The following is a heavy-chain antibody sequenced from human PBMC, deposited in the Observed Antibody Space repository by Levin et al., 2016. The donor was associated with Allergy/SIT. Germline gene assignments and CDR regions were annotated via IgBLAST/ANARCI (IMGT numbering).Heavy chain of an antibody. CDR3: ARDGAGDYDFWSGVSYGLDV. J-gene: IGHJ6*02. D-gene: IGHD3-3*01. Sequence: LSLTCAASEFSFSTYAMTWVRQAPGKGLEWVSGISGNGGASFYADSVKGRFTISRDNSKNTLYLEMNSLRAEDTAVYYCARDGAGDYDFWSGVSYGLDVWGQGTTVTVSS. CDR1: EFSFSTYA. CDR2: ISGNGGAS. V-gene: IGHV3-23*01.